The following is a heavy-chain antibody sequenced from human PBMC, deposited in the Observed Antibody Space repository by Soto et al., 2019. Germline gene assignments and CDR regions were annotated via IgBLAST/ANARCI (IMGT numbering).Heavy chain of an antibody. CDR3: ARMDCSGGSCYSYYYYYYYMDV. J-gene: IGHJ6*03. Sequence: SGPTLVNPTATLTLTCTVSGFSLSNARMGVSWIRQPPGKALEWLAHIFSNDEKSYSTSLKSRLTISKDTSKSQVVLTMTNMDPVDTATYYCARMDCSGGSCYSYYYYYYYMDVWGKGTTVTVSS. CDR1: GFSLSNARMG. CDR2: IFSNDEK. D-gene: IGHD2-15*01. V-gene: IGHV2-26*01.